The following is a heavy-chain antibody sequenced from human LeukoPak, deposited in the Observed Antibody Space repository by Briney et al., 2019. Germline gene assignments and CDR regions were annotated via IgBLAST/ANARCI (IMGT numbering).Heavy chain of an antibody. D-gene: IGHD3-10*01. J-gene: IGHJ5*02. CDR3: AREASLTMVRGVIRDRLRSRGGLWFDP. CDR2: IYHSGST. V-gene: IGHV4-30-2*01. Sequence: PSETLSLTCTVSGGSISSGGYYWSWIRQPPGKGLEWIGYIYHSGSTYYNPSLKSRVTISVDRSKNQFSLKLSSVTAADTAVYYCAREASLTMVRGVIRDRLRSRGGLWFDPWGQGTLVTVSS. CDR1: GGSISSGGYY.